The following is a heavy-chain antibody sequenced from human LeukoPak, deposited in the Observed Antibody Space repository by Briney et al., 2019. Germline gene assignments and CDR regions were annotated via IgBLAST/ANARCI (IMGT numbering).Heavy chain of an antibody. D-gene: IGHD3-3*01. CDR2: IIPIFGTA. CDR1: GGTFSSYA. V-gene: IGHV1-69*01. CDR3: ASGPRTSRVLRFLEWFDDGGIPRSGDAFDI. Sequence: SVKVSCKASGGTFSSYAISWVRQAPGQGLEWMGGIIPIFGTANYAQEFQGRVTITADESTSTAYMELSSLRSEDTAVYYCASGPRTSRVLRFLEWFDDGGIPRSGDAFDIWGQGTMVTVSS. J-gene: IGHJ3*02.